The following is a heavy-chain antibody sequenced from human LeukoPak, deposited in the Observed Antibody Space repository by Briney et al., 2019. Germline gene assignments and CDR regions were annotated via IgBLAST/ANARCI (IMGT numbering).Heavy chain of an antibody. V-gene: IGHV4-34*01. J-gene: IGHJ6*03. CDR2: INHSGST. CDR3: ARGRSRYCSSTSCYRFYYYYYMDV. Sequence: SQTLSLTRAVYGGSFRGYYWSWIRQPPRKGLEWSGEINHSGSTHNNPSLKSRVTLSVDTSKNQFSLKLSSVTAADTAVYYCARGRSRYCSSTSCYRFYYYYYMDVWGKGTTVTVSS. CDR1: GGSFRGYY. D-gene: IGHD2-2*01.